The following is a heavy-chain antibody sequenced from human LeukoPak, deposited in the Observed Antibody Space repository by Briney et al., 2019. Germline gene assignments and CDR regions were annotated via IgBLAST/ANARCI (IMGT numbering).Heavy chain of an antibody. CDR1: GFTFRSYE. V-gene: IGHV3-48*03. CDR2: ITSSGNTI. Sequence: PGGSLRLSCAASGFTFRSYEMNWVRQAPGKGLEWASYITSSGNTIYYADSVKGRFTISRDNAKNSLYLQMNSLRAEDTAVYYCARANYYDISGYDYWGQGTLVTVSS. J-gene: IGHJ4*02. D-gene: IGHD3-22*01. CDR3: ARANYYDISGYDY.